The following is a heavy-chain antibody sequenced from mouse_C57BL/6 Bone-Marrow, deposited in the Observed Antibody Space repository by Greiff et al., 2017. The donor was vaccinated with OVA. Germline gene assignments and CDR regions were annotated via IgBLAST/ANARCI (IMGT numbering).Heavy chain of an antibody. D-gene: IGHD2-4*01. Sequence: EVQRVESGGGLVQPKGSLKLSCAASGFTFNTYAMHWVRQAPGKGLEWVARIRSKSSNYATYYADSVKDRFTISRDDSQSMLYLQMNNLKTEDTAMYYCVRESGVYYDYWFAYWGQGTLVTVSA. V-gene: IGHV10-3*01. CDR2: IRSKSSNYAT. CDR3: VRESGVYYDYWFAY. CDR1: GFTFNTYA. J-gene: IGHJ3*01.